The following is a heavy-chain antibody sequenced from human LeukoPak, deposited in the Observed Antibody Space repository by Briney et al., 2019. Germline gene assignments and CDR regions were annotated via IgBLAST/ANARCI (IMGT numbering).Heavy chain of an antibody. D-gene: IGHD3-22*01. CDR3: ARDSSGYQ. Sequence: GGSLRLPCAASGFTFSSYSMNWVRQAPGKGLEWVANIKEDGSEKYYGDSVKGRFTISRDNAKNSLYLQMNSLRAEDTAVYYCARDSSGYQWGQGTLVTVSS. CDR1: GFTFSSYS. V-gene: IGHV3-7*01. CDR2: IKEDGSEK. J-gene: IGHJ4*02.